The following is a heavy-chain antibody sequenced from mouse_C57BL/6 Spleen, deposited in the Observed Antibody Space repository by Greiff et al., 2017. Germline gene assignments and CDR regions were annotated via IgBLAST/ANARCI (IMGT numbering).Heavy chain of an antibody. CDR2: IYPGNSDT. CDR1: GYTFTSYW. J-gene: IGHJ2*01. Sequence: VQLQQSGTVLARPGASVKMSCKTSGYTFTSYWMHWVKQRPGQGLEWIGAIYPGNSDTSYNQKFKGKAKLTAVTSASTAYMELSSLTNEDSAVYYGTRRDFYGSSSDYWGQGTTLTVSS. CDR3: TRRDFYGSSSDY. V-gene: IGHV1-5*01. D-gene: IGHD1-1*01.